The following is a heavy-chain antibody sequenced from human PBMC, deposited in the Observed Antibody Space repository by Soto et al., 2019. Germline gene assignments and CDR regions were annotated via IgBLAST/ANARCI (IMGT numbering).Heavy chain of an antibody. V-gene: IGHV3-30*18. CDR1: GFTFSSYG. Sequence: GGSLRLSCAASGFTFSSYGMHWVRQAPGKGLEWVAVISYDGSNKYYADSVKGRFTISRDNSKNTLYLQMNSLRSEDTAVYYCAKDLGLGDQPDYWGQGTLVTVSS. CDR2: ISYDGSNK. CDR3: AKDLGLGDQPDY. D-gene: IGHD3-16*01. J-gene: IGHJ4*02.